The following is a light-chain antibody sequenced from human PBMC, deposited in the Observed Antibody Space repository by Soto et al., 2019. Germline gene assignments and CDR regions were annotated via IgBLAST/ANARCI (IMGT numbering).Light chain of an antibody. V-gene: IGKV1-33*01. CDR1: QDISNY. CDR2: DAS. J-gene: IGKJ5*01. Sequence: DIQMTQSPSSLSAYVGDRVTITCRASQDISNYLNWYQQRPGKAPKLLIYDASNLERGVPSRFSGTRSGTHFTFAITSLQPEDVATYYCQQSNSLPMTFGQGTRLEI. CDR3: QQSNSLPMT.